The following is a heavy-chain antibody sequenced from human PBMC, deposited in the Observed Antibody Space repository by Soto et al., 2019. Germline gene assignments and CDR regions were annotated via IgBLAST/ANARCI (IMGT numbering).Heavy chain of an antibody. CDR2: IIPIFSTA. J-gene: IGHJ4*02. CDR3: ARDGEIAAALDY. CDR1: GGTFSSYA. V-gene: IGHV1-69*01. Sequence: QVQLVQSGAEVKKPGSSVKVSCKASGGTFSSYAISWVRQAPGQGLEWMGGIIPIFSTANYAQKFQGRVTITADDSASTADTELSSLRSEDTAVYYCARDGEIAAALDYGGQGGLVTVCS. D-gene: IGHD6-6*01.